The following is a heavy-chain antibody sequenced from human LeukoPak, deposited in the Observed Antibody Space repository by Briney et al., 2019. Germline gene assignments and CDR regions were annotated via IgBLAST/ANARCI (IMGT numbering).Heavy chain of an antibody. V-gene: IGHV4-4*02. CDR2: IYHSGST. D-gene: IGHD3-3*01. CDR3: AGEFYDFWSGTPFAAFDI. Sequence: SETLSLTCAASGGSISSSNWWSWVRPPPGKGLEWIGEIYHSGSTNYNPSLKSRVTISVDKSKNQFSLKLSSVTAADTAVYYCAGEFYDFWSGTPFAAFDIWGQGTMVTVSS. CDR1: GGSISSSNW. J-gene: IGHJ3*02.